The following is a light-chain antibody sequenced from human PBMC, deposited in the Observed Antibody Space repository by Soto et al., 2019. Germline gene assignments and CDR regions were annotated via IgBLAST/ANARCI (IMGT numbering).Light chain of an antibody. J-gene: IGLJ1*01. Sequence: QSVLTQPASVSGSPGQSITISCTGTSSDVGGYNYGSWYQQHPGKAPKLMIYDVSNRPSGGSNRFSGSKSGNTASLTISGLQAEDEADYYCSSYTSSSTGVFGTGTKLTVL. CDR1: SSDVGGYNY. CDR2: DVS. V-gene: IGLV2-14*01. CDR3: SSYTSSSTGV.